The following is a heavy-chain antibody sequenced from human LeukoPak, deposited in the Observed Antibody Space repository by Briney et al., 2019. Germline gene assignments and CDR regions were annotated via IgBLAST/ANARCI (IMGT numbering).Heavy chain of an antibody. J-gene: IGHJ1*01. CDR1: GCICNNHG. V-gene: IGHV1-69*11. CDR3: ARAGDSYVAGRGDGYFHH. D-gene: IGHD3-16*01. CDR2: IISIVGTA. Sequence: GSSVTVSCKACGCICNNHGIYWLRPARGQGLEWMGMIISIVGTADYVQKWRGRVMDNVDESRPAVSLDLSSQHYKVGAIYYCARAGDSYVAGRGDGYFHHWGQGTLVIVSS.